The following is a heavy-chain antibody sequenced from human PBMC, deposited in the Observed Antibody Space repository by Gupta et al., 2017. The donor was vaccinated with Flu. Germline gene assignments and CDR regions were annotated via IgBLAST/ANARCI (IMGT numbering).Heavy chain of an antibody. CDR2: TLFDDSYQ. CDR3: VRARGGSYHYFDY. D-gene: IGHD3-16*02. Sequence: FSSYGLHWVRQAPGKGLQWLALTLFDDSYQYYTDSVKGRFTISRDNSKNTLSLQMDELRPDDTGVYYCVRARGGSYHYFDYWGQGILVTVSS. V-gene: IGHV3-33*05. J-gene: IGHJ4*02. CDR1: FSSYG.